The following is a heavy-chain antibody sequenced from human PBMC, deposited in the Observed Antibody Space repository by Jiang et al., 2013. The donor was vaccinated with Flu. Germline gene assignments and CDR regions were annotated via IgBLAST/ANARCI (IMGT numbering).Heavy chain of an antibody. CDR2: INTNTGNP. V-gene: IGHV7-4-1*02. J-gene: IGHJ3*02. Sequence: GLEWMGWINTNTGNPTYAQGFTGRFVFSLDTSVSTAYLQISSLKAEDTAVYYCARASVVPAAMIAFDIWGQGAMVTVSS. D-gene: IGHD2-2*01. CDR3: ARASVVPAAMIAFDI.